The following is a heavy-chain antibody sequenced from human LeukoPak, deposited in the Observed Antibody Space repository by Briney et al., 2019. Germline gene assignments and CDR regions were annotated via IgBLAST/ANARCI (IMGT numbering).Heavy chain of an antibody. V-gene: IGHV4-59*01. Sequence: SETLSLTCTVSGGSLSSYYWSWIRQPPGKGLEWIGYIYYSGSTNYNPSLKSRVTISVDTSKNQFSLKLSSVTAADTAVYYCARAPLGGYDSSGYFPFDYWGQGTLVTVSS. D-gene: IGHD3-22*01. CDR3: ARAPLGGYDSSGYFPFDY. J-gene: IGHJ4*02. CDR1: GGSLSSYY. CDR2: IYYSGST.